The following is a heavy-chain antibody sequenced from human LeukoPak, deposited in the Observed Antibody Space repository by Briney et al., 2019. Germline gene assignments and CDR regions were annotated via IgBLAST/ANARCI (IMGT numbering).Heavy chain of an antibody. D-gene: IGHD3-22*01. Sequence: ASVKVSCKASGYTFTSYGISWVRQAPGQGLEWMGWINPSSGGTNYAQKFQGRVAMTRDTSISTAYMELNRLRSDDTAVYYCASGFMGYDRSGYYDDAFDIWGQGTMVTVSS. J-gene: IGHJ3*02. CDR2: INPSSGGT. V-gene: IGHV1-2*02. CDR1: GYTFTSYG. CDR3: ASGFMGYDRSGYYDDAFDI.